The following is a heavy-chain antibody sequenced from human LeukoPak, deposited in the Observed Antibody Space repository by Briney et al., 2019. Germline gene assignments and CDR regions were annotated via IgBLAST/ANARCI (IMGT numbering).Heavy chain of an antibody. Sequence: GASVKVSCKASGYTFTSYGISWVRQAPGQGLEWMGWISAYNGNTNYAQKLQGRVTMTTDTSTSTAYMGLRSLRSDDTAVYYCARQGRGVTTYYFDYWGQGTRVTVSS. CDR1: GYTFTSYG. CDR3: ARQGRGVTTYYFDY. J-gene: IGHJ4*02. V-gene: IGHV1-18*04. D-gene: IGHD3-10*01. CDR2: ISAYNGNT.